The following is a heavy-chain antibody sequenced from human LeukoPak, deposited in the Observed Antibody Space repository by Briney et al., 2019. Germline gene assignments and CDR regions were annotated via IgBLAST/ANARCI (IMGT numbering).Heavy chain of an antibody. V-gene: IGHV3-30*18. J-gene: IGHJ4*02. CDR1: GFTFSSYG. Sequence: GGSLRLSCAASGFTFSSYGMHWVRQAPGKGLEWVAVISYDGSNKYYADSVKGRFTISRDNSKNTLYLQMNSLRAEDTAVYYCAEDEGYYYDSSGLGYWGQGTLVTVSS. CDR2: ISYDGSNK. CDR3: AEDEGYYYDSSGLGY. D-gene: IGHD3-22*01.